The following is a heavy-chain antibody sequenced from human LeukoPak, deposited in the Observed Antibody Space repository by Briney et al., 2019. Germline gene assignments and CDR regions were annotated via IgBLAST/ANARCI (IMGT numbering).Heavy chain of an antibody. Sequence: GGSLRLSCAVSGFTFSNYAMSWVRQAPGKGLEWVAVICGSGGSTYYADSVKGRFTVSRDNSENTLYLQMNSLRAEDTAVYYCAKGKPPHYDFWSGYSPAGYYFDYWGQGTLVTVSS. CDR2: ICGSGGST. CDR3: AKGKPPHYDFWSGYSPAGYYFDY. J-gene: IGHJ4*02. V-gene: IGHV3-23*01. D-gene: IGHD3-3*01. CDR1: GFTFSNYA.